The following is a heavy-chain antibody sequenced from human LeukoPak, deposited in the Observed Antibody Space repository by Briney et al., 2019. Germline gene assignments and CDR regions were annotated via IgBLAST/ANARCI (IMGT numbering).Heavy chain of an antibody. V-gene: IGHV4-61*02. J-gene: IGHJ4*02. CDR1: GGSISSGSYY. CDR3: ARDGGGAVMFDY. CDR2: IYTSGST. Sequence: SETLSLTCTVSGGSISSGSYYWSWIRQPAGKGLEWIGRIYTSGSTNYNPSLKSRVTISVDTSKNQFSLKLSSVTAADTAVYYCARDGGGAVMFDYWGQGTLVTVSS.